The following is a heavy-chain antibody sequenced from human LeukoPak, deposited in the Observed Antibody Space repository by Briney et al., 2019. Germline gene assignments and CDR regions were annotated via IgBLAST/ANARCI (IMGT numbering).Heavy chain of an antibody. D-gene: IGHD3-10*02. CDR1: GFSFSNSG. J-gene: IGHJ3*01. CDR2: IWYDGSNE. CDR3: AREISMFVNAFDL. V-gene: IGHV3-33*01. Sequence: WGSLRLSCAASGFSFSNSGMHWVRQAPGKGLEWVAVIWYDGSNEYYADAVKGRFTISRDNSKNTVHLQMNSLRVENTSVYYCAREISMFVNAFDLWGQGTLVTVTS.